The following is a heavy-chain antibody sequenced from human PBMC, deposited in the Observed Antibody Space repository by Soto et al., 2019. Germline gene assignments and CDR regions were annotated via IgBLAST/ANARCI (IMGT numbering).Heavy chain of an antibody. CDR1: EFTFSGRS. D-gene: IGHD3-10*01. CDR3: ARGWFGPDV. Sequence: EVQLVESGGGLVQPGGSLRLSCAASEFTFSGRSVHWVRQAPGKGLLWVSGIDKVGTDSTYADSVKGRFTSSRDNAENTVHLQMNSLRVEDTAVYYCARGWFGPDVWGKGTTVTVSS. J-gene: IGHJ6*03. CDR2: IDKVGTDS. V-gene: IGHV3-74*01.